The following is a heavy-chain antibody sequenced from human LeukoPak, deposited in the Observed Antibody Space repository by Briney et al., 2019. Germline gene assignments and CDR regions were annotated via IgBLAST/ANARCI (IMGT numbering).Heavy chain of an antibody. J-gene: IGHJ4*02. Sequence: PGGSLRLSCAASGFTFSTYAMSWVRQAPGKGLEWVSAISSSGSGTYYTYYTDSVKGRFTISRDDSKNTLYLQMSSLRAEDTAVYYCAKALGIAVVGENRVFDCWGQGTLVTVSS. CDR2: ISSSGSGTYYT. D-gene: IGHD6-13*01. CDR1: GFTFSTYA. V-gene: IGHV3-23*01. CDR3: AKALGIAVVGENRVFDC.